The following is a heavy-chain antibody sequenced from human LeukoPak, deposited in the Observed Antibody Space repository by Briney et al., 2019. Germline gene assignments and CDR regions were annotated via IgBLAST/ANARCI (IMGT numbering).Heavy chain of an antibody. CDR2: ISSSSSYI. V-gene: IGHV3-21*01. CDR1: GFTFSSYS. Sequence: PGGSLRLSCAASGFTFSSYSMNWVRQAPGKGLEWVSSISSSSSYIYYADSVKGRFTISRDNAKKSLYLQMNGLRAEDTAVYYCARDNDDYGDYLHWGQGTLVTVSS. J-gene: IGHJ4*02. D-gene: IGHD4-17*01. CDR3: ARDNDDYGDYLH.